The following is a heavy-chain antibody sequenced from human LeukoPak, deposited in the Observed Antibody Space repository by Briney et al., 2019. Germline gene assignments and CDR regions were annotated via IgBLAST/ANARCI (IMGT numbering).Heavy chain of an antibody. CDR3: ARLGAGYSGYVEFDY. CDR1: GYSLTSYW. Sequence: GESLKISCKGSGYSLTSYWIGWVRQMPGKGLEWMGIIYPGDSDTRYSPSFQGQVTISADKSISTAYLQWSSLKASDTAMYYCARLGAGYSGYVEFDYWGQGTLVTVSS. D-gene: IGHD5-12*01. V-gene: IGHV5-51*01. J-gene: IGHJ4*02. CDR2: IYPGDSDT.